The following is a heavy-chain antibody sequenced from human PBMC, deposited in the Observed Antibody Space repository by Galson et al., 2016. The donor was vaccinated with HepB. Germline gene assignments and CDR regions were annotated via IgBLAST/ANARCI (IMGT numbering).Heavy chain of an antibody. CDR3: ARDHADFGAELDF. D-gene: IGHD3-10*01. CDR2: VNVKGRST. CDR1: GYSFISHY. Sequence: SVKVSCKASGYSFISHYIHWVRQAPGQGLEWMGVVNVKGRSTSYAQKFRGRLTVTWNTSTSTVYMELSRLGHDDTALYYCARDHADFGAELDFWGQGTLVTVSS. V-gene: IGHV1-46*01. J-gene: IGHJ4*02.